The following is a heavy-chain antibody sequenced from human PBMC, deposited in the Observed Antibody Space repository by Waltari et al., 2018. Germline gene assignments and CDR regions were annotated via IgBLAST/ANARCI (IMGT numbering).Heavy chain of an antibody. Sequence: QVQLQESGPGLVKPSETLSLICSVSGDAINNYYWSWVRQPPGKGLEWIGYIAYSGSTRYNPSLKSRATISVDTSKKQFSLRLGSVTAADTAIYYCARSYDFWSGYPLHYWGQGTLVTVSS. CDR2: IAYSGST. J-gene: IGHJ4*02. CDR1: GDAINNYY. V-gene: IGHV4-59*01. D-gene: IGHD3-3*01. CDR3: ARSYDFWSGYPLHY.